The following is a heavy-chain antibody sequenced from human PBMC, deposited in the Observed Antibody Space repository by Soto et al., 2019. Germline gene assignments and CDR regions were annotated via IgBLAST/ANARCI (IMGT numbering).Heavy chain of an antibody. V-gene: IGHV4-59*12. CDR1: GGSISTYY. CDR3: ARDRTYAGGYSRNWYDP. CDR2: IYFSGTT. J-gene: IGHJ5*02. D-gene: IGHD5-18*01. Sequence: SETLSLTCTVSGGSISTYYWSWIRQSPGGGLEWIGYIYFSGTTNYNPSLKSRVTLSLDKSKNQFSLMLSSVTAADTAIYYCARDRTYAGGYSRNWYDPWGPGTLVTVSS.